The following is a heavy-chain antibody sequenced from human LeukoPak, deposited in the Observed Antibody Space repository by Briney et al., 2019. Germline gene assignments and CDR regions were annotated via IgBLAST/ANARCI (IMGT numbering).Heavy chain of an antibody. CDR3: ARDDALGDNALDI. CDR1: GFTFSSYG. Sequence: GRSLRLSCAASGFTFSSYGMHWVRQAPGKGLEWVAVILNDGSQEKYADSVKGRFAISRDNSKNTLFLQMNSLRAEDTAVYYCARDDALGDNALDIWGQGTMVTVSS. CDR2: ILNDGSQE. D-gene: IGHD3-16*01. J-gene: IGHJ3*02. V-gene: IGHV3-33*01.